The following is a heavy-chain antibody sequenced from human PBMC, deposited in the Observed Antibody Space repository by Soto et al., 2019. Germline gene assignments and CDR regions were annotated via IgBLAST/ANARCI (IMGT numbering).Heavy chain of an antibody. D-gene: IGHD3-9*01. CDR3: GRLEGLATISYYFDY. Sequence: QLQLQESGPGLVKPSETLSLTCTVSGGSVSSSSYYWGWVRQPPGKGLEWIGSVYYSGSTYYNPSLESRVTRSVDKSKNQFSLKLMSVSAADTAVYYCGRLEGLATISYYFDYWGQGALVTVSS. CDR2: VYYSGST. CDR1: GGSVSSSSYY. J-gene: IGHJ4*02. V-gene: IGHV4-39*01.